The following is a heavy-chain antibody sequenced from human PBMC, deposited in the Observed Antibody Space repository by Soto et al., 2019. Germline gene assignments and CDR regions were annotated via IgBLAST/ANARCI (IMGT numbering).Heavy chain of an antibody. V-gene: IGHV3-15*01. CDR1: GFTFSNAW. CDR2: IKSKTDGGTT. J-gene: IGHJ4*02. Sequence: GGSLRLSCAASGFTFSNAWMSWVRQAPGKGLEWVGRIKSKTDGGTTDYAAPVKGRFTISRDDSKNTLYLQMNSLKTEDTAVYYCTTEYGAIREDYSNTYWGQGTLVTVSS. CDR3: TTEYGAIREDYSNTY. D-gene: IGHD4-4*01.